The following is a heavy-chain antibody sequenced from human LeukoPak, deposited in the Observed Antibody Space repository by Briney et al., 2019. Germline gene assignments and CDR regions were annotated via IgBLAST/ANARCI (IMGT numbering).Heavy chain of an antibody. CDR2: FDPEDGET. V-gene: IGHV1-24*01. CDR1: GYTLTELS. CDR3: ARGPVEMATMDAGYFDY. Sequence: ASVKVSCKVSGYTLTELSMHWVRQAPGKGLEWMGGFDPEDGETIYAQKFQGRVTITADESTSTAYMELSSLRSEDTAVYYCARGPVEMATMDAGYFDYWGQGTLVTVSS. D-gene: IGHD5-24*01. J-gene: IGHJ4*02.